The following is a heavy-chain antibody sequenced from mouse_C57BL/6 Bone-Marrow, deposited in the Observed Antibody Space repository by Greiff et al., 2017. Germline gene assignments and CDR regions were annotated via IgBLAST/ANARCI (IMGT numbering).Heavy chain of an antibody. V-gene: IGHV2-9-1*01. J-gene: IGHJ4*01. Sequence: VKLVESGPGLVAPSQSLSITCTVSGFSLTSYAISWVRQPPGKGLEWLGVIWTGGGTNYNSALKSRLSISKDNSKSQVFLKMNSLQTDDTARYYCARPYDYGDYYAMDYWGQGTSVTVSS. CDR1: GFSLTSYA. CDR3: ARPYDYGDYYAMDY. CDR2: IWTGGGT. D-gene: IGHD2-4*01.